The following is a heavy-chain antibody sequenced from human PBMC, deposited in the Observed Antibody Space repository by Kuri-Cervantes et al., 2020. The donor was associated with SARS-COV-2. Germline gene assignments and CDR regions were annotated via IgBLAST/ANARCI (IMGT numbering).Heavy chain of an antibody. CDR3: ASSHITTYYYYYMKV. J-gene: IGHJ6*03. CDR2: VYNGGNT. CDR1: GGSISSPTYY. D-gene: IGHD1-20*01. Sequence: SETLSLTCTVSGGSISSPTYYWSWIRQPAGKGLEWIGRVYNGGNTNYNPSLKSRVTISLDSSKKQFSLKLTSVTAADTAVYYCASSHITTYYYYYMKVWGKGTTVTVSS. V-gene: IGHV4-61*02.